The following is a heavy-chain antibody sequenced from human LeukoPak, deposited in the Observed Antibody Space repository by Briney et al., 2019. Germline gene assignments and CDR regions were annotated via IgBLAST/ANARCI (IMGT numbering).Heavy chain of an antibody. D-gene: IGHD7-27*01. V-gene: IGHV3-74*01. CDR3: ARGPSSNWGDFDY. J-gene: IGHJ4*02. CDR1: GFTFSSYW. CDR2: INGGGSST. Sequence: PGGFLRLSCAASGFTFSSYWMHWVRQAPGKGLVWVSRINGGGSSTNYADSVKGRFTISRDNAKNTLYLQMNSLRGEDTAVYYCARGPSSNWGDFDYWGQGTLVIASS.